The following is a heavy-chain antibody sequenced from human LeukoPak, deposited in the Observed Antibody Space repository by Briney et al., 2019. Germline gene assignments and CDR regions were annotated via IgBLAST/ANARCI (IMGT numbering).Heavy chain of an antibody. D-gene: IGHD7-27*01. CDR2: IYYSGST. J-gene: IGHJ5*02. V-gene: IGHV4-59*08. CDR3: ARQRLTGNQGRGWFDP. Sequence: SETLSLTCTVSGGSISGYYWSWFRQPPGEGLEWIGDIYYSGSTNYNPSLKSRVTISEDTSKNQFSLKLSSVTAADTGVYYCARQRLTGNQGRGWFDPWGQGTLVTVSS. CDR1: GGSISGYY.